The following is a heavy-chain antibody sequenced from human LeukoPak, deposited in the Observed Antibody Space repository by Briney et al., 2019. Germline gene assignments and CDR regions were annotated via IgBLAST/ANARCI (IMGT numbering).Heavy chain of an antibody. V-gene: IGHV3-30-3*01. D-gene: IGHD4-11*01. J-gene: IGHJ4*02. Sequence: GGALRLSCAASGFTFRSYAMHWVRQAPGKGLEWVAVISSDGSNKYYADSVKGRFTISRDNSKNTLYLQMNSLRPEDTAVYYCARDDYSEFPLFDYWGQGTLVTVS. CDR1: GFTFRSYA. CDR3: ARDDYSEFPLFDY. CDR2: ISSDGSNK.